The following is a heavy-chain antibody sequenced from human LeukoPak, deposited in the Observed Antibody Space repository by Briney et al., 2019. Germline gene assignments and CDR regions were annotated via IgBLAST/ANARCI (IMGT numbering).Heavy chain of an antibody. V-gene: IGHV4-34*01. CDR3: ARGSGWYFDY. D-gene: IGHD6-19*01. CDR2: INHSGST. CDR1: GGSFSGYY. J-gene: IGHJ4*02. Sequence: SETLSLTCAVYGGSFSGYYWSWIRQPPGKGLEWIGEINHSGSTNYNPSLKSRVTISVDTSKNQFSLKLSSVTAADTAVYYCARGSGWYFDYWGQGTLVTVSS.